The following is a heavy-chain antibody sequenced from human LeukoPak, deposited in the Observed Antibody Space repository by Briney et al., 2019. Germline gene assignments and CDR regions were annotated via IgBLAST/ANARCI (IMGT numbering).Heavy chain of an antibody. V-gene: IGHV3-23*01. CDR3: AKYGATAGTNYFDY. J-gene: IGHJ4*02. D-gene: IGHD6-13*01. CDR1: GFIFSSYA. CDR2: ISGSGSST. Sequence: GGSLRLSCAAPGFIFSSYAMSWVRQAPGKGLEWVSSISGSGSSTYYADSVKGRFTVSRDNSKNTLYLQMNSLRAEDTAVYYCAKYGATAGTNYFDYWGQGTLVTVSS.